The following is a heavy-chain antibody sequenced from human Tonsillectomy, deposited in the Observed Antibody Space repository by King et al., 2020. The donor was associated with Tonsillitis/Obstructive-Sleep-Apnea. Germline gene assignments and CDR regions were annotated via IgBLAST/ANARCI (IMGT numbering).Heavy chain of an antibody. CDR2: IYPGDSDT. CDR1: GYIFTSYW. Sequence: EVQLVESGAEVKKPGESLKISCKGSGYIFTSYWIGWVRQMPGKGLEWMGIIYPGDSDTRYSPSFQGQVTISADKSISTAYLQWSSLKASDTAMYYCARPTGYCSGGSCYVGAFDIWGQGTMVTVSS. CDR3: ARPTGYCSGGSCYVGAFDI. D-gene: IGHD2-15*01. V-gene: IGHV5-51*01. J-gene: IGHJ3*02.